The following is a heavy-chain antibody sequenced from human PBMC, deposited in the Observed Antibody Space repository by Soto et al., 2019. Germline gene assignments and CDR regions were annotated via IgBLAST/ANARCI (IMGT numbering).Heavy chain of an antibody. CDR1: GYTFTSYG. J-gene: IGHJ6*02. V-gene: IGHV1-18*01. CDR3: AREGDVPYYYSGMDV. Sequence: QVQLVQSGGEVRKPGASVTVSCKASGYTFTSYGISWVRQAPGQGLEWMGWISGYNGKTNYAQKVQDRVTMTTDTSPSTVYLELRSLRFDDTAVYYCAREGDVPYYYSGMDVWGQGTTVTVSS. CDR2: ISGYNGKT. D-gene: IGHD2-21*02.